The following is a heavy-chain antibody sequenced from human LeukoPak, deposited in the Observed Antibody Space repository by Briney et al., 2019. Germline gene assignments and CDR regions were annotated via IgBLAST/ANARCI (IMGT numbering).Heavy chain of an antibody. CDR3: ARRGSGSRGDFDY. CDR1: GGSISASSYY. Sequence: SETLSLTCTVSGGSISASSYYWGWTRQPPGKGLEWIATIYYSGTTYYNPSLKSRVTISVDTSKNQFSLNLSSVTAADTAVYYCARRGSGSRGDFDYWGQGTLVTVSS. V-gene: IGHV4-39*01. D-gene: IGHD2-15*01. CDR2: IYYSGTT. J-gene: IGHJ4*02.